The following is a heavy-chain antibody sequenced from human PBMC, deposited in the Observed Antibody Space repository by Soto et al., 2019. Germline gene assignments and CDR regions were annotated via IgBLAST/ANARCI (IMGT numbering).Heavy chain of an antibody. CDR3: EKDRKRFGYYYYGMDV. Sequence: PGGSLRLSCAASGFTFSSYGMHWVRQAPGKGLEWVAVISYDGSNKYYADSVKGRFTISRDNSKNTLYLQMNSLRAEDTAVYYCEKDRKRFGYYYYGMDVWGQXTTVTVSS. CDR1: GFTFSSYG. CDR2: ISYDGSNK. J-gene: IGHJ6*02. D-gene: IGHD3-10*01. V-gene: IGHV3-30*18.